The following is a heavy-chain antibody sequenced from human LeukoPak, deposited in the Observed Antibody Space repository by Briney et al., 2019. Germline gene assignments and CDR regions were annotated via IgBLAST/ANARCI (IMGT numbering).Heavy chain of an antibody. Sequence: PGGSLRLSCAASGFTFSSYAMSWVRQAPGKGLEWVSAISGSGGSTYYADSVRGRFTISRDNSKNTLYLQMSSLRAEDTAVYYCAKGRDYGDAKDAFDIWGQGTMVTVSS. J-gene: IGHJ3*02. V-gene: IGHV3-23*01. D-gene: IGHD4-17*01. CDR1: GFTFSSYA. CDR2: ISGSGGST. CDR3: AKGRDYGDAKDAFDI.